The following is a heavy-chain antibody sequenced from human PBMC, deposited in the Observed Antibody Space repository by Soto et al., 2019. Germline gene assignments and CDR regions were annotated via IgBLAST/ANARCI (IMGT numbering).Heavy chain of an antibody. CDR3: GTIVCASCFDY. Sequence: RVSLXLSCAASEFTFSSYSMHWVRQAPGKGLEWVAVISYDGSNKYYADSVKGRFTISRDNSKNTLYLQMNSLRAEDTAVYYSGTIVCASCFDYWGQGTLVTVSS. CDR2: ISYDGSNK. CDR1: EFTFSSYS. J-gene: IGHJ4*02. D-gene: IGHD1-26*01. V-gene: IGHV3-30-3*01.